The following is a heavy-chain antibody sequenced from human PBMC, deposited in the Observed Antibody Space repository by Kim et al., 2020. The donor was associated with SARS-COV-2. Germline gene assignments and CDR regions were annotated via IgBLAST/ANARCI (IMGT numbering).Heavy chain of an antibody. CDR2: ISSNGGST. Sequence: GGSLRLSCSASGFTFSSYAMHWVRQAPGKGLEYVSAISSNGGSTYYADSVKGRFTISRDNSKNTLYLQMSSLRAEDTAVYYCVKDRVAVADDYYYYGMDVWGQGTTVTVSS. V-gene: IGHV3-64D*06. CDR1: GFTFSSYA. J-gene: IGHJ6*02. D-gene: IGHD6-19*01. CDR3: VKDRVAVADDYYYYGMDV.